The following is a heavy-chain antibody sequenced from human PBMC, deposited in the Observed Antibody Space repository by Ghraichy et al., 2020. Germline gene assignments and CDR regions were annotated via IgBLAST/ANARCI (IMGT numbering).Heavy chain of an antibody. Sequence: GGSLRLSCAASGFTFSSYAMHWVRQAPGKGLEWVAVISYDGSNKYYADSVKGRFTISRDNSKNTLYLQMNSLRAEDTAVYYCARDKRGVPAAMSLDYWGQGTLVTVSS. CDR1: GFTFSSYA. V-gene: IGHV3-30-3*01. CDR3: ARDKRGVPAAMSLDY. CDR2: ISYDGSNK. D-gene: IGHD2-2*01. J-gene: IGHJ4*02.